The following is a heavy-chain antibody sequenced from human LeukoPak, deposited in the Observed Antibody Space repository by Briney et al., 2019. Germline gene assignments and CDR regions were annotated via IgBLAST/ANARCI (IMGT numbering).Heavy chain of an antibody. CDR2: IRYDGNLE. D-gene: IGHD3-9*01. Sequence: GPLRLSCAAAGFLFSSYGMHLVRQAPGKGLGWGAYIRYDGNLEDYAESVKGRFIISRDNSKSTLYLQMNSLRVEDTAVYYCAKKAPGDWVPLDSWGQGTLVTVSS. V-gene: IGHV3-30*02. CDR1: GFLFSSYG. J-gene: IGHJ4*02. CDR3: AKKAPGDWVPLDS.